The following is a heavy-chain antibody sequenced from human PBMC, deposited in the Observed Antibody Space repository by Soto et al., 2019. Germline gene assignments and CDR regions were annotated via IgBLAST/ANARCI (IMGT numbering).Heavy chain of an antibody. CDR1: GFSLSTSGVG. V-gene: IGHV2-5*02. CDR3: ARMVFVAVAGKGRYFDL. Sequence: QITLKESGPTLVKPTQTLTLTCTFSGFSLSTSGVGVGWIRQPPGKALEWLALIYWDDYKRYSPSPKSRLTITKDTSKNQVVLTMTNRDPVDTDTYYCARMVFVAVAGKGRYFDLWGRGTLVTVSS. D-gene: IGHD6-19*01. J-gene: IGHJ2*01. CDR2: IYWDDYK.